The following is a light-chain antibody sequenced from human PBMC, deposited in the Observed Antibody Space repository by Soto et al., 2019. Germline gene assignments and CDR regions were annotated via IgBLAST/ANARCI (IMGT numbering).Light chain of an antibody. CDR1: QSVSSSF. Sequence: EIVLTQSPDTLSLSPGERATLSCRASQSVSSSFLSWYHQKPGQAPRLLFYRASSRATGIPDRFTGSGSGTDFTLTISRLEPEDFEVYYYQKNESSPRTFGGGTKVEIK. CDR2: RAS. J-gene: IGKJ4*01. V-gene: IGKV3-20*01. CDR3: QKNESSPRT.